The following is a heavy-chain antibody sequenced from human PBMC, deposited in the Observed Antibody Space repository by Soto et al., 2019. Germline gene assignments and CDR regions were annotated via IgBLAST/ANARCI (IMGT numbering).Heavy chain of an antibody. V-gene: IGHV1-58*01. Sequence: SVKVSCKASGFTFTSSAVQWVRQARGQRLEWIGWIVVGSGNTNYAQKFQERVTITRDMSTSTAYMELSSLRSEDTAVYYCAAVHLAYCGGDCYPFDHWGQGTLVTVSS. D-gene: IGHD2-21*02. CDR3: AAVHLAYCGGDCYPFDH. CDR2: IVVGSGNT. J-gene: IGHJ4*02. CDR1: GFTFTSSA.